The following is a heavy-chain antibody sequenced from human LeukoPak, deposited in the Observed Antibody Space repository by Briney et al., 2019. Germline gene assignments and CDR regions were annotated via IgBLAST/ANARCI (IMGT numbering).Heavy chain of an antibody. CDR2: INPNSGGT. D-gene: IGHD3-10*01. J-gene: IGHJ5*02. CDR1: GYTFTGYY. Sequence: ASVKVSCKASGYTFTGYYMHWVRQAPGQGLEWKGWINPNSGGTNYAQKFQGRVTMTRDTSISTAYMELSRLRSDDTAVYYCARDGRFGDKSWFDPWGQGTLVTVSS. V-gene: IGHV1-2*02. CDR3: ARDGRFGDKSWFDP.